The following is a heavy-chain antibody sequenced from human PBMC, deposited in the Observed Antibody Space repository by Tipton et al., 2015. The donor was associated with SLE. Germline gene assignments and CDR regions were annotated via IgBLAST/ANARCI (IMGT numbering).Heavy chain of an antibody. J-gene: IGHJ1*01. Sequence: TLSLTCTVSGGSISSYYWSWIRQPPGKGLEWIGYIYYSGSTNYNPSLKSRVTISVDTSKNQFSLKLSSVTAADTAVYYCARVALDSYSSSWSEYFQHWGQCTLVTVSS. CDR2: IYYSGST. CDR3: ARVALDSYSSSWSEYFQH. V-gene: IGHV4-59*01. D-gene: IGHD6-13*01. CDR1: GGSISSYY.